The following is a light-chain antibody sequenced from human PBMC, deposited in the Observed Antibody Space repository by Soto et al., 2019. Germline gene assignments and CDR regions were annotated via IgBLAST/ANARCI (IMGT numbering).Light chain of an antibody. V-gene: IGKV3-15*01. Sequence: IVMTQSPSSLSVFPGERATLSCRASQSVSSKLAWYQQKPGQAPRLLIYGASTRPTGIPARFSGSGSGTEFTLTISSLQSEDFAVYYCQQYNNWPWTFGQGTKVDIK. CDR3: QQYNNWPWT. CDR2: GAS. CDR1: QSVSSK. J-gene: IGKJ1*01.